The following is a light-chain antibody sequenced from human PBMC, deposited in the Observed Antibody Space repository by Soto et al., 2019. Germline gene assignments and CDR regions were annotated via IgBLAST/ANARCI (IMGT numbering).Light chain of an antibody. V-gene: IGLV2-14*01. J-gene: IGLJ1*01. Sequence: QSPLSQPASVSVSPGQSITISCTGTSGDVGGYNYVSWYQQHPGKAPKLMIYEVSNRPSGVSNRFSGSKSGNTASLTISGLQAEDEADYYCSSYTSSSTLYVFGPGTKVTVL. CDR3: SSYTSSSTLYV. CDR1: SGDVGGYNY. CDR2: EVS.